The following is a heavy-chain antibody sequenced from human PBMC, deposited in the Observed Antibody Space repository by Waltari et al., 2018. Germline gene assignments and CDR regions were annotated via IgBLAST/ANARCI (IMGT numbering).Heavy chain of an antibody. J-gene: IGHJ4*02. Sequence: QVQLQESGPGLVKPSETLSLTCTVSGGSISSHYWSWIRQPPGKGLEWIGDIYYSGSTNYNPSRKGRVTISVDTSKNQFSLKLSSVTAADTAVYYCAVAAAGYYFDYWGQGTLVTVSS. CDR1: GGSISSHY. V-gene: IGHV4-59*11. CDR2: IYYSGST. CDR3: AVAAAGYYFDY. D-gene: IGHD6-13*01.